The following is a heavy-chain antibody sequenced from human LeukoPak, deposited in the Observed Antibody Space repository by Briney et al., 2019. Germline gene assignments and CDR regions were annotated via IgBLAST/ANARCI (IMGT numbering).Heavy chain of an antibody. J-gene: IGHJ4*02. Sequence: GASVKVSCKASDYTFSTYGINWVRQAPGQGLEWMGWFSTYNGNTNYAQKFQGRVTLTTDTSTSTAYMELRSLRSDDTAVYYCARARGYRGAFDYWGQGTLVTVSS. CDR2: FSTYNGNT. V-gene: IGHV1-18*01. D-gene: IGHD5-18*01. CDR1: DYTFSTYG. CDR3: ARARGYRGAFDY.